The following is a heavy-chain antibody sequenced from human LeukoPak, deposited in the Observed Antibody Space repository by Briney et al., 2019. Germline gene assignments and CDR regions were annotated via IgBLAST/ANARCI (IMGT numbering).Heavy chain of an antibody. D-gene: IGHD3-22*01. V-gene: IGHV5-51*01. CDR1: GYSFTSYW. CDR3: ARQGGNYYDSSGPNTWGHSWFDP. J-gene: IGHJ5*02. Sequence: GESLKISCKDSGYSFTSYWIGWVRQMPGKGLEWMGIIYPGDSDTRYSPSFQGQVTISADKSISTAYLQWSSLKASDTAVYYCARQGGNYYDSSGPNTWGHSWFDPWGQGTLVTVSS. CDR2: IYPGDSDT.